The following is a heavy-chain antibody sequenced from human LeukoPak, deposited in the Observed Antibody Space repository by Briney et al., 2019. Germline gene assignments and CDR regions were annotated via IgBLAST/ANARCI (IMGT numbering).Heavy chain of an antibody. V-gene: IGHV3-7*01. J-gene: IGHJ5*02. CDR2: IKQDGSEK. Sequence: GGSLRLSCAASGFTFSSYWMSWVRQAPGKGLEWVANIKQDGSEKYYVDSVKGRFTISRDNAKNSLYLQMNSLRAEDTAVYYCARDNWEKYVNNWFDPWGQGTLVTVSS. CDR1: GFTFSSYW. CDR3: ARDNWEKYVNNWFDP. D-gene: IGHD1-26*01.